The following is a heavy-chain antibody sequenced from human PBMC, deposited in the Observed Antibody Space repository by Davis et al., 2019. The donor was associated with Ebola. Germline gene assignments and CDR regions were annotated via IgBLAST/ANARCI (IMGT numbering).Heavy chain of an antibody. CDR1: GYIYINYW. D-gene: IGHD2-15*01. V-gene: IGHV5-51*01. Sequence: GESLKISCHSSGYIYINYWIAWVRQMPGKGLEWMGIIVPRDSDARYSPSFQGRVTVSADTSNTTAYLEWSSLKASDSAIYYCARGSGGLYHYYYNGLDVWGQGTTVTVSS. CDR3: ARGSGGLYHYYYNGLDV. J-gene: IGHJ6*01. CDR2: IVPRDSDA.